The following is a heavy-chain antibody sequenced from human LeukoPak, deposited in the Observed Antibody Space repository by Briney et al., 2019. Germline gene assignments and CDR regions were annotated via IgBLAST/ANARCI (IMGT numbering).Heavy chain of an antibody. CDR2: ITSSGSDT. Sequence: GGSLRLSCTASGFTFSSYSLTWVRQAPGKGLEWVSAITSSGSDTYYADSVKGRFTISRDNSKNTLYLQMNSLRAEDTAVYYCARDRVTMVRGVSYYYYGMDVWGQGTTVTVSS. D-gene: IGHD3-10*01. J-gene: IGHJ6*02. CDR3: ARDRVTMVRGVSYYYYGMDV. CDR1: GFTFSSYS. V-gene: IGHV3-21*01.